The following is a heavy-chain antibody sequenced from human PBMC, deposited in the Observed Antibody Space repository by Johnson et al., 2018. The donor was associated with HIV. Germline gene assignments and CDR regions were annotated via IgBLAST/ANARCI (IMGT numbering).Heavy chain of an antibody. CDR2: IYSGGST. Sequence: EVQLVESGGGAVRPGGSLRLSCAASGFTVSSNYMSWVRQAPGKGLAWVSVIYSGGSTYYADSVKGLFTISRDNSKNTLYLQMNILRAEDTAVYYCARATWGRALLWFREHRDHAFDIWGQGTMVTVSS. D-gene: IGHD3-10*01. V-gene: IGHV3-66*02. J-gene: IGHJ3*02. CDR1: GFTVSSNY. CDR3: ARATWGRALLWFREHRDHAFDI.